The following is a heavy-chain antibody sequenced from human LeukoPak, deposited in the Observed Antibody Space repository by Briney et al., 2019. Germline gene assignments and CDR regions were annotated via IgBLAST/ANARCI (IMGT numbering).Heavy chain of an antibody. CDR2: IYYSGST. D-gene: IGHD3-22*01. CDR3: ARAETHTYYYDSSGSFYFDY. J-gene: IGHJ4*02. Sequence: PSETLSLTCTVSGGSISSYYWSWIRQPPGKGLEWIGYIYYSGSTNYNPSLKSRVTISVDTSKNQFSLKLSSVTAADTAVYYCARAETHTYYYDSSGSFYFDYWGQGTLVTVSS. V-gene: IGHV4-59*08. CDR1: GGSISSYY.